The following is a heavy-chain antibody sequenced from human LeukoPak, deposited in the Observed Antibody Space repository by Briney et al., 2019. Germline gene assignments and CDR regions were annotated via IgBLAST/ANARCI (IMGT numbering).Heavy chain of an antibody. CDR3: ARVVVEWLVQEGYYFDY. V-gene: IGHV3-7*01. D-gene: IGHD6-19*01. J-gene: IGHJ4*02. CDR2: IKQDGSEK. CDR1: GFTFSSYW. Sequence: GGSLRLSCAASGFTFSSYWMSWVRQAPGKGLEWVANIKQDGSEKYYVDSVKGRFTISRDNAKNSLYLQMNSLRAEDTAVYYCARVVVEWLVQEGYYFDYWGQGTLVTVSP.